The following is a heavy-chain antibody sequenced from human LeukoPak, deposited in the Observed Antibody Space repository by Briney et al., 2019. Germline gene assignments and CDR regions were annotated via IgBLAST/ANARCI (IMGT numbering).Heavy chain of an antibody. CDR2: MNPNSGNT. Sequence: ASVKVSCKASGYTFTSYDINWVRQATGQGLEWMGWMNPNSGNTGYAQKFQGRVTMTRNTSISTAYMELSSLRSEDTAVYYCARGPPHTIFGVVMLGDWFDPWGQGTLVTVSS. J-gene: IGHJ5*02. CDR1: GYTFTSYD. D-gene: IGHD3-3*01. CDR3: ARGPPHTIFGVVMLGDWFDP. V-gene: IGHV1-8*01.